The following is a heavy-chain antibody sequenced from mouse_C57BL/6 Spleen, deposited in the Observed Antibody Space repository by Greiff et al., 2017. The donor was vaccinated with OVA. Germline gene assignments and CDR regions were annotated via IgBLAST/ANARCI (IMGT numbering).Heavy chain of an antibody. CDR2: IYPGDGDT. J-gene: IGHJ3*01. CDR1: GYAFSSSW. V-gene: IGHV1-82*01. D-gene: IGHD2-4*01. CDR3: ATMITTGCAY. Sequence: VQLQESGPELVKPGASVKISCKASGYAFSSSWMNWVKQRPGKGLEWIGRIYPGDGDTNYNGKFKGKATLTADKSSSTAYMQLSSLTSEDSAVYFCATMITTGCAYWGQGTLVTVSS.